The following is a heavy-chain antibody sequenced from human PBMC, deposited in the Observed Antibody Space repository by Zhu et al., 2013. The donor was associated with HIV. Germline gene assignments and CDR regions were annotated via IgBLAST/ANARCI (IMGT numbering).Heavy chain of an antibody. Sequence: QVQLVQSGAEVKKPGASVKVSCKASGNTFTSYYIHWVRQAPGQGLEWMGIINPSGGSTTYAQKFQGRVTMTRDTSTSTVYMELSSLRSEDTAVYYCARDPRGVVVVAAPYFDYWGQGTLVHRLL. CDR2: INPSGGST. J-gene: IGHJ4*02. V-gene: IGHV1-46*01. CDR1: GNTFTSYY. D-gene: IGHD2-15*01. CDR3: ARDPRGVVVVAAPYFDY.